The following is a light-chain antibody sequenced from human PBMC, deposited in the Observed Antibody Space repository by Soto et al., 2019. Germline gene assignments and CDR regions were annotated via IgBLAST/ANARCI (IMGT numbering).Light chain of an antibody. CDR3: QQYGSSPRT. V-gene: IGKV3-20*01. Sequence: EIVLTQSPGTLSLSPGERATLSCRASQSVSSSYLAWYQQTPGQAPRLLIYGASSRATGIPDRFSGSGSGTDFTLTISRLEPEDFAVYYCQQYGSSPRTFCQGTKLEIK. CDR2: GAS. J-gene: IGKJ2*01. CDR1: QSVSSSY.